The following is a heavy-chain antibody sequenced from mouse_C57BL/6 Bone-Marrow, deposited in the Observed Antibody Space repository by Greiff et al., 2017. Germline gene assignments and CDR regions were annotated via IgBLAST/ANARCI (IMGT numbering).Heavy chain of an antibody. CDR1: GYTFPSYG. CDR2: IYPRSGNT. CDR3: AREAGWLLPFDY. D-gene: IGHD2-3*01. J-gene: IGHJ2*01. V-gene: IGHV1-81*01. Sequence: VQLQQSGAELARPGASVKLSCKASGYTFPSYGISWVKQRTGQGLEWIGEIYPRSGNTYYNEKFKGKATLTADKSASTAYMELRSLTSEDSAVYFCAREAGWLLPFDYWGQGTTLTVSS.